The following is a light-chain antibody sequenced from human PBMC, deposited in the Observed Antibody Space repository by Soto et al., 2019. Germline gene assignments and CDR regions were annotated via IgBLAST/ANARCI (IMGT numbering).Light chain of an antibody. V-gene: IGKV3D-15*01. CDR3: QQYNNWPPPT. J-gene: IGKJ4*01. CDR1: QSVSSN. CDR2: GAS. Sequence: EIVMTQSPATLSVSAGERVTLSCRASQSVSSNLAWYQQKPGQAPRLLIYGASTRATGIPARFSGSGSGTDVTLTISSLQSEDFAVYYCQQYNNWPPPTFGGGTKVEIK.